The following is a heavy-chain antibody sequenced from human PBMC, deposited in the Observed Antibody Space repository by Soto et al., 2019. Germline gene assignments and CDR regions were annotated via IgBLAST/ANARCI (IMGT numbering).Heavy chain of an antibody. D-gene: IGHD6-19*01. Sequence: SETLSLTCTVSGGSMISYYWSWIRQPPGRGLEWIGFIYYAGSTKYNPSLNSRVTFSLDTSTNRFSLNLTSVTAADTAIYFCAAGIAVADLYFDSWGQGIRVTVSS. CDR2: IYYAGST. J-gene: IGHJ4*02. CDR3: AAGIAVADLYFDS. V-gene: IGHV4-59*12. CDR1: GGSMISYY.